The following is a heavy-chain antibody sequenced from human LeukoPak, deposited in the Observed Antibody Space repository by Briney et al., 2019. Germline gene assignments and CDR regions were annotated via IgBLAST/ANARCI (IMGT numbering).Heavy chain of an antibody. J-gene: IGHJ4*02. CDR3: AKVRGTYSSGYFFDY. Sequence: GGSLRLSCAASGFTFDNYAMHWVRQAPGKGLEWLSIISWNSGYIGYADSVKGRFTISRDNAKKSLNLQMNSLRAEDTAFYYCAKVRGTYSSGYFFDYWGQGTLVTVSS. V-gene: IGHV3-9*01. CDR2: ISWNSGYI. D-gene: IGHD6-19*01. CDR1: GFTFDNYA.